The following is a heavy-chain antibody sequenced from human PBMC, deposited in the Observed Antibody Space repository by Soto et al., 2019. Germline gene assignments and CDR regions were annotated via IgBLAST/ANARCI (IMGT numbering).Heavy chain of an antibody. V-gene: IGHV3-23*01. CDR3: AKAQLLWFGLTDY. D-gene: IGHD3-10*01. CDR1: GFTFSSYA. Sequence: EVQLLESGGGLVQPGGSLRLSCAASGFTFSSYAMSWVRQAPGKGLEWVSAISGSGGSTYYADSVKGRFTISRDNSKNTLYLQMNSLRAVDTAVYYCAKAQLLWFGLTDYWGQGTLVTVSS. J-gene: IGHJ4*02. CDR2: ISGSGGST.